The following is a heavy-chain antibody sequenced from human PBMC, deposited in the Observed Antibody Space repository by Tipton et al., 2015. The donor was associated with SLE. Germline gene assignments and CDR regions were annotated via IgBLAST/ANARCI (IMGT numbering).Heavy chain of an antibody. V-gene: IGHV4-59*12. Sequence: TLSLTCTVSGGSISSYYWSWIRQPPGKGLEWIGYIYYSGSTNYNPSLKSRATISVDTSKNQFSLKLSSVTAADTAVYYCARDGGCSGGSCFDYWGQGTLVTVSS. J-gene: IGHJ4*02. CDR2: IYYSGST. CDR3: ARDGGCSGGSCFDY. D-gene: IGHD2-15*01. CDR1: GGSISSYY.